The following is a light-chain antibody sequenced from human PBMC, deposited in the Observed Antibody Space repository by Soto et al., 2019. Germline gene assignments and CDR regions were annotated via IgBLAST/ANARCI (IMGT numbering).Light chain of an antibody. J-gene: IGLJ2*01. V-gene: IGLV1-40*01. Sequence: QSVLTQPPSVSGASGQRVTISCTGSSSNIGAGYDVHWYQQLPGTAPKLLIYGNSNRPSGGPDRFSGSKSGTSASLAITGLQAEDEADYYCQSYDSSLSVVFGGGTKLTVL. CDR3: QSYDSSLSVV. CDR1: SSNIGAGYD. CDR2: GNS.